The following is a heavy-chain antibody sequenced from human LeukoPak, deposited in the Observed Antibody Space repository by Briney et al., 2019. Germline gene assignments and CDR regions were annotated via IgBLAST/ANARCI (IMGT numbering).Heavy chain of an antibody. CDR3: AKEGYNYVIDY. CDR2: INHSGST. J-gene: IGHJ4*02. D-gene: IGHD5-24*01. CDR1: GGSFSGYY. Sequence: SETLSLTYAVYGGSFSGYYWSWIRQPPGKGLEWVGEINHSGSTNYNPSLKSRVTISVDTSKNQFSLKLSSVTAADTAVYYCAKEGYNYVIDYWGQGTLVTVSS. V-gene: IGHV4-34*01.